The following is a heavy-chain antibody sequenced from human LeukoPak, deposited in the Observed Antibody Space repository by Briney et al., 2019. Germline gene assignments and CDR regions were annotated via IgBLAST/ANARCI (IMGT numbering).Heavy chain of an antibody. V-gene: IGHV4-59*01. D-gene: IGHD3-10*01. J-gene: IGHJ5*02. CDR1: GGSISSYY. CDR2: IYYSGST. CDR3: ARDATPTYYYGSGSIGWFDP. Sequence: SETLSLTCTVSGGSISSYYWSWIRQPPGKGLEWIGYIYYSGSTNYNPSLKGRVTISVDTSKNQFSLKLSSVTAADTAVYYCARDATPTYYYGSGSIGWFDPWGQGTLVTVSS.